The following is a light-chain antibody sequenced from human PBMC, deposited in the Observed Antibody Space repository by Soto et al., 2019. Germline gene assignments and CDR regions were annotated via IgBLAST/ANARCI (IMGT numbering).Light chain of an antibody. Sequence: QSVLTQPPSASGTPGQRVTISCSGSSSNIGNNNVHWYQQIPGTAPKLLIYINSQRPSGVPDRFSGSKFATSASLAISGLKSEDEADYYCAVWDDSLNGVVFGGGTKPPVL. CDR3: AVWDDSLNGVV. V-gene: IGLV1-44*01. J-gene: IGLJ2*01. CDR2: INS. CDR1: SSNIGNNN.